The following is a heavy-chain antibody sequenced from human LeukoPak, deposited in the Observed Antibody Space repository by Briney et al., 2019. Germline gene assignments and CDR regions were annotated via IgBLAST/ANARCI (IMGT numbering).Heavy chain of an antibody. CDR2: VDPEDGET. Sequence: ASVKVSCKVSGYTFTDYYMHWVQQAPGKGLEWMGLVDPEDGETTYAEKFQGRITITADTFTDTAYMELSSLRSEDTAFYYCATGGGGPQQLVRANWFDPWGQGTLVTVSS. CDR3: ATGGGGPQQLVRANWFDP. CDR1: GYTFTDYY. V-gene: IGHV1-69-2*01. D-gene: IGHD6-13*01. J-gene: IGHJ5*02.